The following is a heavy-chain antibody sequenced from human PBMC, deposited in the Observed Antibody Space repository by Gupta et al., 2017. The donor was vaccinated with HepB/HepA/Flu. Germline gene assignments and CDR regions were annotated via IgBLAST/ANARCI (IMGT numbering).Heavy chain of an antibody. CDR3: AREPEYLNGWYFDL. D-gene: IGHD2-2*01. CDR2: ISSGGGST. Sequence: ELRLLESGGGLVQPGGSLRLSCVASGFTLSIYAIRWVRQAPGKGLEWVSSISSGGGSTYSTDSVKGRLTVSRDNSKNTLYLQMNSLSAVDTAVYYCAREPEYLNGWYFDLWGRGTLVSVSS. CDR1: GFTLSIYA. V-gene: IGHV3-23*01. J-gene: IGHJ2*01.